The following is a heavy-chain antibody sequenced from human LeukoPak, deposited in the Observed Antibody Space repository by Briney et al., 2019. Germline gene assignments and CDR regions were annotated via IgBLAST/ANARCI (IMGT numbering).Heavy chain of an antibody. CDR3: ARVDCSGGSCYSGWFDP. D-gene: IGHD2-15*01. CDR1: GYTSTSYY. Sequence: ASVKVSCKASGYTSTSYYMHWVRQAPGQGLEWMGIINPSGGSTSYAQKFQGRVTMTRDTSTSTVYMELSSLRSEDTAVYYCARVDCSGGSCYSGWFDPWGQGTLVTVSS. CDR2: INPSGGST. V-gene: IGHV1-46*01. J-gene: IGHJ5*02.